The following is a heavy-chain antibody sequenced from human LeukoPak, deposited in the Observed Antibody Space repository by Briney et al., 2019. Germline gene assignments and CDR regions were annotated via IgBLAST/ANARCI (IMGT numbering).Heavy chain of an antibody. V-gene: IGHV4-31*02. Sequence: PSETLSLTWTVSGGSISSGGYYWSWIRQRPGKGLEWIGYIYYSGSTYYNPSLKSRVTISVDTSKNQFSLKMSSVTAADTAVYYCARGGGQWLFQYYFDYWGQGTLVTVSS. CDR2: IYYSGST. CDR1: GGSISSGGYY. J-gene: IGHJ4*02. D-gene: IGHD3-22*01. CDR3: ARGGGQWLFQYYFDY.